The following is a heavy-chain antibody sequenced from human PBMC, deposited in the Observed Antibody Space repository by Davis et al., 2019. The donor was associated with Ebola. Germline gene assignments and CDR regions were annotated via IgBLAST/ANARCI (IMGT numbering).Heavy chain of an antibody. D-gene: IGHD3-3*01. J-gene: IGHJ6*02. CDR1: GFTFSSYA. Sequence: PGGSLRLSCAASGFTFSSYAMSWVRQAPGKGLEWVSAISGSGGSTYYADSAKGRFTISRDNSKNTLYLQMNSLRAEDTAVYYCAKGLGVTIFGVNGMDVWGQGTTVTVSS. CDR3: AKGLGVTIFGVNGMDV. V-gene: IGHV3-23*01. CDR2: ISGSGGST.